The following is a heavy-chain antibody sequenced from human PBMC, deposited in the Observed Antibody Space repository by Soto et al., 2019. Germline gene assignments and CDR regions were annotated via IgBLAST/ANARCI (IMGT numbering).Heavy chain of an antibody. Sequence: SETLSLTCAVSGGSISSSDWWSWVRQSPGKGLEWIGEIYHSGSTNYNPSLKSRVTISVDKSKNQFSLKLRSVTAADTAVYFCARGKDIVVVPAHRTYGMDVWGQGTTVTVS. CDR2: IYHSGST. V-gene: IGHV4-4*02. CDR3: ARGKDIVVVPAHRTYGMDV. CDR1: GGSISSSDW. D-gene: IGHD2-2*01. J-gene: IGHJ6*02.